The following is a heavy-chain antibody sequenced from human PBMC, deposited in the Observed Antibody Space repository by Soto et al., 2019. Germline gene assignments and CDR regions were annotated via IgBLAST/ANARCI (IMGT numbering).Heavy chain of an antibody. J-gene: IGHJ6*02. D-gene: IGHD2-15*01. CDR1: GGTFSTYA. CDR3: ARDQGPDCSGGSCYYYYGMDV. CDR2: IIPIYGTT. V-gene: IGHV1-69*18. Sequence: QVQMVQSGAEVKKPGASVKVSCKTSGGTFSTYAISWVRQAPGQEPERIGMIIPIYGTTNYAQKFQGRVTITADESTNTAYMELTSLRSEDTAVYYCARDQGPDCSGGSCYYYYGMDVWGQGTTVTVSS.